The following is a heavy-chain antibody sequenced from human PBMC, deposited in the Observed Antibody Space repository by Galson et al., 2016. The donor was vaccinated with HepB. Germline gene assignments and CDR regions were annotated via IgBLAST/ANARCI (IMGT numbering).Heavy chain of an antibody. V-gene: IGHV3-30*18. J-gene: IGHJ4*02. Sequence: SLRLSCAASGFTSSTYGMHWVRQAPGKGLEWVAIITYDGRYDYYADSVEGRFTISRDNSKNTLYLQMNSLRTEDAAVYYCVKDTEEAPEGYNQGAFDYWGQGTLVTVSS. CDR1: GFTSSTYG. CDR3: VKDTEEAPEGYNQGAFDY. CDR2: ITYDGRYD. D-gene: IGHD5-24*01.